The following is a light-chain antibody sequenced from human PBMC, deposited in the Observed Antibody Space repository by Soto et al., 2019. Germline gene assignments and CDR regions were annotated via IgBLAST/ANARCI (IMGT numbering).Light chain of an antibody. CDR2: GAS. V-gene: IGKV3D-15*01. J-gene: IGKJ1*01. CDR3: QQYNSYSPWT. CDR1: QSVSSN. Sequence: EIVMTQSPATLSVSPGERATLSCRASQSVSSNHLAWYQQKPGQAPRLLIYGASSRATGIPDRFSGSGSGTDFTLTISSLQPDDFATYYCQQYNSYSPWTFGQGTKVDIK.